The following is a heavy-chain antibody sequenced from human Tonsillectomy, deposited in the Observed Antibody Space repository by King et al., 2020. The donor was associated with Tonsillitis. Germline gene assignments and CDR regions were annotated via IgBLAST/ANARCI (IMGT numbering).Heavy chain of an antibody. V-gene: IGHV4-4*07. Sequence: VQLQESGLGLVKPSETLSLTCTVSGGSISSYYWSWIRQPAGKGLEWIGRIYTSGSTNYNPSLKSRVTMSIDTPKNQLSLKLSSVTAADTAVYYCASGGSYFGTGYDYWGQGTLVTVSS. J-gene: IGHJ4*02. CDR2: IYTSGST. D-gene: IGHD1-26*01. CDR1: GGSISSYY. CDR3: ASGGSYFGTGYDY.